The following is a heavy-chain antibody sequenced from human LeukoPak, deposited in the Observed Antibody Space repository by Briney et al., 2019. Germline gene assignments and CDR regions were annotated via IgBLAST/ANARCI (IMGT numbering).Heavy chain of an antibody. J-gene: IGHJ4*02. CDR2: IKQDGSEK. V-gene: IGHV3-7*01. Sequence: PGGSLRLSCAVSGFTFSSYWMSWVRQAPGKGLEWVANIKQDGSEKYYVDSVKGRFTISRDNAKNSLYLQMNSLRAEDTAVYYCARGPERWEYSYAFDYWGQGTLVTVSS. CDR1: GFTFSSYW. CDR3: ARGPERWEYSYAFDY. D-gene: IGHD5-18*01.